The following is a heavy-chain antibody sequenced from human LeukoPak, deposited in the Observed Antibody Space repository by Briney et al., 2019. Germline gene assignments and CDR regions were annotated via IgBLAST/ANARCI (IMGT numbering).Heavy chain of an antibody. CDR1: GFTFSSYD. J-gene: IGHJ3*02. V-gene: IGHV3-13*01. Sequence: GGSLRLSCAASGFTFSSYDMYWVRQAPGKGLEWVSAIGTAGDTYYPGSVKGRFTISRENAKNSLYLQMNSLRAGDTAMYYCARDKGAAFDIWGQGTMVTVSS. CDR2: IGTAGDT. D-gene: IGHD3-16*01. CDR3: ARDKGAAFDI.